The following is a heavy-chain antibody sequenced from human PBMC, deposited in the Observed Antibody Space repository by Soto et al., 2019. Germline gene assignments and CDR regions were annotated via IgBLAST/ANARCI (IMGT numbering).Heavy chain of an antibody. CDR3: AKSDSISGSYYYFDY. CDR1: GFTFSSYA. D-gene: IGHD1-26*01. V-gene: IGHV3-23*01. Sequence: GGSLRLSCAASGFTFSSYAMSWVRQAPGKGLEWVSAISGSGGSTYYADYVKGRFTISSDNSKNTLYLQMNSLRAEDKAVYYCAKSDSISGSYYYFDYWGQGTLVTVSS. CDR2: ISGSGGST. J-gene: IGHJ4*02.